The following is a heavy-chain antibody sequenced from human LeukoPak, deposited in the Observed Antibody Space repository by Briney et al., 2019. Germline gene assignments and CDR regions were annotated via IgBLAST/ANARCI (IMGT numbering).Heavy chain of an antibody. J-gene: IGHJ5*02. V-gene: IGHV4-31*03. CDR2: IYYSGST. CDR3: ARECCYARSWFDP. CDR1: GGSISSGGYY. D-gene: IGHD2-2*01. Sequence: SSQTLSLTCTVSGGSISSGGYYWSWLRQHQGKGLEWIGYIYYSGSTYYNPSLKSRVTISVDTSKNQLSLKLSSVTAADTAVYHCARECCYARSWFDPWGQGTLVTVSS.